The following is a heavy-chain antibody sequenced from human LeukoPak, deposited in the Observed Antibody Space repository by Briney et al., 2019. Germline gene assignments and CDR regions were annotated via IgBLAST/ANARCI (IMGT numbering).Heavy chain of an antibody. J-gene: IGHJ4*02. D-gene: IGHD3-22*01. CDR2: ISAYNSNT. V-gene: IGHV1-18*01. Sequence: ASVKVSCKASGYTFTSYGISWVRPAPGQGLQWMGWISAYNSNTNYAQKLQGRITMTTDKSTSTAYMELRSLSSDDAAVYLCARGRYYYDSSGEFDYWGQGTLVTVSS. CDR3: ARGRYYYDSSGEFDY. CDR1: GYTFTSYG.